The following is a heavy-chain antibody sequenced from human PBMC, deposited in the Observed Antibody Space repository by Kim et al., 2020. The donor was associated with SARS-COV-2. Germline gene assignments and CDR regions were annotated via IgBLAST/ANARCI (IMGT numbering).Heavy chain of an antibody. V-gene: IGHV4-59*13. CDR1: GGSISSYY. CDR3: ARLGSTSFNWFDP. Sequence: SETLSLTCTVSGGSISSYYWSWIRQPPGKGLEWIGYIYYSGSTNYNPSLKSRVTISVDTSKNQFSLKLSSVTAADTAVYYCARLGSTSFNWFDPWGQGTLVTVSS. D-gene: IGHD2-2*01. J-gene: IGHJ5*02. CDR2: IYYSGST.